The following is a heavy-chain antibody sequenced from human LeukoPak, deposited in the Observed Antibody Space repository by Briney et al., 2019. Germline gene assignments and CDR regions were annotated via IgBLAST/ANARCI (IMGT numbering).Heavy chain of an antibody. V-gene: IGHV3-23*01. CDR2: IGSGSGGGT. CDR3: AKRFDWLSRCFDY. J-gene: IGHJ4*02. D-gene: IGHD3-9*01. CDR1: GFTFSTYA. Sequence: PGGSLRLSCAASGFTFSTYAMSWVRQAPGKGLEWVSGIGSGSGGGTYYADSVKGRFTISRDNSKNTLFLQMDSLRAEDTAVYHCAKRFDWLSRCFDYWGQGALVTVSS.